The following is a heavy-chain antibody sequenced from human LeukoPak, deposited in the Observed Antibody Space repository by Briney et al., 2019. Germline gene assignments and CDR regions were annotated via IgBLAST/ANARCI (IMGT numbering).Heavy chain of an antibody. CDR2: IYYSGST. D-gene: IGHD3-22*01. CDR3: ARDRRTSQTYYYDSSGYYYSDNWFDP. Sequence: PSETLSLTCTVSGGSISSSSYYWGWIRQPPGKGLEWIGSIYYSGSTYYNPSLKSRVTISVDTSKNQFSLKLSSVTAADTAVYYCARDRRTSQTYYYDSSGYYYSDNWFDPWGQGTLVTVSS. CDR1: GGSISSSSYY. J-gene: IGHJ5*02. V-gene: IGHV4-39*07.